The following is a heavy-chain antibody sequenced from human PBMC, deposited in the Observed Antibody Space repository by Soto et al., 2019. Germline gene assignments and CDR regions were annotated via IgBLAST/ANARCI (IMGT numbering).Heavy chain of an antibody. D-gene: IGHD3-16*02. CDR3: ARGHFMGLHLGELSFPVY. CDR1: GYTFTSYD. V-gene: IGHV1-8*01. CDR2: MNPNSGNT. Sequence: QVQLVQSGAEVKKPGASVKVSCKASGYTFTSYDINWVRQATGQGLEWMGWMNPNSGNTGYAQKFQGRVTMTRNTSISTVYRELSSLRSEGTAVYYCARGHFMGLHLGELSFPVYWGKGTLVTVYS. J-gene: IGHJ4*02.